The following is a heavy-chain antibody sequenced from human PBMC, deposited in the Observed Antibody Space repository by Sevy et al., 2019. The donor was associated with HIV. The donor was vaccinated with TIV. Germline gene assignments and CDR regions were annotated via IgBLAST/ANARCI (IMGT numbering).Heavy chain of an antibody. D-gene: IGHD2-15*01. J-gene: IGHJ4*02. Sequence: ASVKVSCEASGYTFTNYRIYWVRQAPGQGLEWMGWISPFNGDTNYVQRLQGRVTMITNTSTSTAYMELRSLRSDDTAVYYCARAYCSGGSCYSPAYWGQGTLVTVSS. CDR1: GYTFTNYR. CDR2: ISPFNGDT. CDR3: ARAYCSGGSCYSPAY. V-gene: IGHV1-18*01.